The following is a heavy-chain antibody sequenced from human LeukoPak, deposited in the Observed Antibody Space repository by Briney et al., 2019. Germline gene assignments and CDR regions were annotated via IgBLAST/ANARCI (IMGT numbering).Heavy chain of an antibody. CDR2: IYYSGST. CDR3: ARALWSGYFGYYYYYMDV. J-gene: IGHJ6*03. Sequence: SETLSPTCTVSGGSISSSSYYWGWIRQPPGKGLEWIGSIYYSGSTYYNPSLKSRVTISVDTSKNQFSLKLSSVTAADTAVYYCARALWSGYFGYYYYYMDVWGKGTTVTVSS. D-gene: IGHD3-3*01. V-gene: IGHV4-39*07. CDR1: GGSISSSSYY.